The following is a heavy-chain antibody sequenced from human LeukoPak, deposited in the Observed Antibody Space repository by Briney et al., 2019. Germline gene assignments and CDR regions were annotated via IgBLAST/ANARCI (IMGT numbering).Heavy chain of an antibody. Sequence: GASVKVSCKASGYTFTGYYMHWVRQVPGQGLKWMGRINPNSGGTNYAQKFQGRVTMTRDTSISTAYMELSRLRADDKAVYYCAVSEQLPPWLDYWGQGTLVTVSS. V-gene: IGHV1-2*06. CDR2: INPNSGGT. CDR1: GYTFTGYY. D-gene: IGHD6-13*01. J-gene: IGHJ4*02. CDR3: AVSEQLPPWLDY.